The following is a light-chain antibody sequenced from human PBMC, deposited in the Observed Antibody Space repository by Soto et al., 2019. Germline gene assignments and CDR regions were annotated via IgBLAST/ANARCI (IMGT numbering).Light chain of an antibody. CDR2: KAS. CDR1: QSISSW. CDR3: QQYNSYWT. V-gene: IGKV1-5*03. Sequence: DIQMPQSPSTLSASIGDRVTITCRASQSISSWLAWYQQKPGKAPKLLIYKASSLEGGVPSRFSGSGSGAEFTLTISSLQPDDFATYYCQQYNSYWTFGQGTKVEIK. J-gene: IGKJ1*01.